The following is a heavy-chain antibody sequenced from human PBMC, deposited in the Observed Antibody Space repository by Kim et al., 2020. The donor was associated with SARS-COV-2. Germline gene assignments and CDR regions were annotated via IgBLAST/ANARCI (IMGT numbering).Heavy chain of an antibody. CDR1: GDSIRSYY. CDR2: IYYSGST. D-gene: IGHD6-13*01. V-gene: IGHV4-59*01. J-gene: IGHJ6*02. Sequence: SETLSLTCSVSGDSIRSYYWSWFRQPPGKGLEWIGNIYYSGSTKYNPSLKSRVTISTDTSKNQFSLSLNSVTAADTAVYYCARDFGIAAAGLWGPFYYYGTDVWGQGTTVTVSS. CDR3: ARDFGIAAAGLWGPFYYYGTDV.